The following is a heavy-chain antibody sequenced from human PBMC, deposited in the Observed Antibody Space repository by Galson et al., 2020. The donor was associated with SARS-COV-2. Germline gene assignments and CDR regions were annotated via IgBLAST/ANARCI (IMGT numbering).Heavy chain of an antibody. Sequence: METGGSLRLSCAASGFAVSSKYMSWVRQAPGKGLEWVSVIYYDGNTNYADSVRGRFTISRDTSKNTVSLQMNSLGAEDTAVYYWVRDDGTAPYDYWCPGTLVTVSS. V-gene: IGHV3-53*05. CDR2: IYYDGNT. CDR3: VRDDGTAPYDY. J-gene: IGHJ4*02. D-gene: IGHD5-18*01. CDR1: GFAVSSKY.